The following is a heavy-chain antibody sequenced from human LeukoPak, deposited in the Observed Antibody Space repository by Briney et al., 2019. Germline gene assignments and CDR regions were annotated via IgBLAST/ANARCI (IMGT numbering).Heavy chain of an antibody. J-gene: IGHJ6*02. V-gene: IGHV1-18*01. D-gene: IGHD2-2*01. Sequence: ASVKVSCKASGYTFTSYGISWVRQAPGQGLEWMGWISAYNGNTNYAQKLQGRVTMTTDTSTSTAYMELRSLRSDDTVVYYCARDDIVVVPAPPYYYYYGMDVWGQGTTFTVSS. CDR1: GYTFTSYG. CDR2: ISAYNGNT. CDR3: ARDDIVVVPAPPYYYYYGMDV.